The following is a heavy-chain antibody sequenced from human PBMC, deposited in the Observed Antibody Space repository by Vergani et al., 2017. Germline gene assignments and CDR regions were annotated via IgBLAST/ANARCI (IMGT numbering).Heavy chain of an antibody. V-gene: IGHV3-13*01. Sequence: EVQLVESGGGLVQPGGSLRLSCAASGFTFSSYDMHWVRQATGKGLEWVSDIGTAGDTYYPGSVKGRFTISRENAKNSLYLQMNSLRAGDTAVYDCARDKGRFYMDVWGKGSTVTVSS. J-gene: IGHJ6*03. CDR1: GFTFSSYD. CDR3: ARDKGRFYMDV. D-gene: IGHD3-16*01. CDR2: IGTAGDT.